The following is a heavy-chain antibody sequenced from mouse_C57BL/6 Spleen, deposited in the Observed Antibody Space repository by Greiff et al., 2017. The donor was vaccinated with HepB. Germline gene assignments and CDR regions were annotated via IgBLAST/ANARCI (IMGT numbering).Heavy chain of an antibody. CDR3: ARGGWEGFAY. V-gene: IGHV1-82*01. J-gene: IGHJ3*01. Sequence: QVQLKQSGPELVKPGASVKISCKASGYAFSSSWMNWVKQRPGKGLEWIGRIYPGDGDTNYNGKFKGKATLTADKSSSTAYMQLSSLTSEDSAVYFCARGGWEGFAYWGQGTLVTVSA. CDR1: GYAFSSSW. CDR2: IYPGDGDT. D-gene: IGHD3-3*01.